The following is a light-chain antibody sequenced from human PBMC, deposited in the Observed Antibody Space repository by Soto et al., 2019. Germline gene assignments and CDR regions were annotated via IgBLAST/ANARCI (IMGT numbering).Light chain of an antibody. J-gene: IGLJ2*01. Sequence: SYELTQPPSVSVAPGKTARITCGGNNIGSKSVHWYQQKPGQAPVLVIYYDSDRPSGIPERFSGSNSGNTATLTISRVEAGDEAAYYCPVWDSSSDHVVFGGGTKLTVL. V-gene: IGLV3-21*04. CDR2: YDS. CDR3: PVWDSSSDHVV. CDR1: NIGSKS.